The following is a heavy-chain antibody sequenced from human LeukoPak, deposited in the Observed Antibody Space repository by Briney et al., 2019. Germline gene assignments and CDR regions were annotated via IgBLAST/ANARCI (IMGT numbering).Heavy chain of an antibody. Sequence: PGGSLRLSCAASGFTFSSYGMHWVRQAPGKGLEWVAFIRYDESNKYYADSVKGRFTISRDNSKNTLYLQMNSLRAEDTAVYYCAKDLGYDYVWGSYRYSPYYYGMDVWGQGTTVTVSS. CDR3: AKDLGYDYVWGSYRYSPYYYGMDV. V-gene: IGHV3-30*02. J-gene: IGHJ6*02. CDR1: GFTFSSYG. D-gene: IGHD3-16*02. CDR2: IRYDESNK.